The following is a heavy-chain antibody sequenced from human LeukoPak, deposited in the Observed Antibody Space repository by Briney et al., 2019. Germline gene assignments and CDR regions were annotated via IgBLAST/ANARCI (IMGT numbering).Heavy chain of an antibody. V-gene: IGHV3-23*01. J-gene: IGHJ6*03. CDR3: AKDGYDYYYYMDV. Sequence: QTGGSLRLSCAASGFTFSSYAMSWVRQAPGKGLEWVSAISGSGGSTYYADSVKGRFTISRDNSKNTLYLQMNSLGAEDTAVYYCAKDGYDYYYYMDVWGKGTTFTVSS. CDR2: ISGSGGST. CDR1: GFTFSSYA.